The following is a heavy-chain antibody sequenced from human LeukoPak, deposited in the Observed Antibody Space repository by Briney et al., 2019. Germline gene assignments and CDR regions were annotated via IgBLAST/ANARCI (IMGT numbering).Heavy chain of an antibody. CDR2: ISITGITT. J-gene: IGHJ4*02. D-gene: IGHD2-15*01. CDR1: GFTFSSFE. Sequence: SGGSLRLSCAASGFTFSSFEMNWVRQAPGKGLEWVSYISITGITTYYADSVKGRFTISRDNAKNSLYPQMNSLRAEDTAVYYCARVYCSGGSCYPYFDYWGQGTLVTVSS. CDR3: ARVYCSGGSCYPYFDY. V-gene: IGHV3-48*03.